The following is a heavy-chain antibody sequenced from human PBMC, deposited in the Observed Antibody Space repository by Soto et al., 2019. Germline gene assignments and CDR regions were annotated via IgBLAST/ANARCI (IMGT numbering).Heavy chain of an antibody. CDR2: ISTTSSYI. V-gene: IGHV3-21*01. J-gene: IGHJ4*02. Sequence: GGSLRLSCAASGFTFSRHSRNWVRQAPGKGLEWVSSISTTSSYIYYADSVKGRFTISRDNAKNSLYLRMDSLRAEDTAVYYCARDGYSSGFDYWGQGTLVTVSS. D-gene: IGHD6-25*01. CDR1: GFTFSRHS. CDR3: ARDGYSSGFDY.